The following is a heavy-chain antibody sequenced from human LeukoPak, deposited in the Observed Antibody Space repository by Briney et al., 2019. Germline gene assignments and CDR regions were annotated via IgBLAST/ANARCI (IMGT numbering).Heavy chain of an antibody. J-gene: IGHJ4*02. CDR3: TTEGSDGYNYIGYFDY. CDR1: GFSFSNAW. Sequence: GGSLRLSCAASGFSFSNAWMSWVRQAPGKGLEWVGRVKSNTDGGATDYAAPVKGRFTISRDDSKNTLYLQMNSLKTEDTAVYYCTTEGSDGYNYIGYFDYWGQGTLVTVSS. CDR2: VKSNTDGGAT. V-gene: IGHV3-15*01. D-gene: IGHD5-24*01.